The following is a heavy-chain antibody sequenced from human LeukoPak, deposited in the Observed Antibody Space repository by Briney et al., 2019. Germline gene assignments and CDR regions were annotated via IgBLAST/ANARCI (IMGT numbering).Heavy chain of an antibody. J-gene: IGHJ4*02. D-gene: IGHD6-13*01. Sequence: SETLSLTCTVSGGSISGSSYYWGWIRQPPGKGLEWIGYIYYSGSTNYNPSLKSRVTISVDTSKNQFSLKLSSVTAADTAVYYCARVGIAAAGEVMTFDYWGQGTLVTVSS. V-gene: IGHV4-61*05. CDR3: ARVGIAAAGEVMTFDY. CDR1: GGSISGSSYY. CDR2: IYYSGST.